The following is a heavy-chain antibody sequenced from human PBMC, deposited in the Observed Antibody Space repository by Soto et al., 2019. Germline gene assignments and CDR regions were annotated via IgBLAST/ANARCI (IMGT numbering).Heavy chain of an antibody. CDR2: ISGSGGST. D-gene: IGHD2-15*01. CDR1: GFTLSSYS. CDR3: AKDPTNCSGGSCYPY. J-gene: IGHJ4*02. Sequence: VGSLGLSCAASGFTLSSYSMNWVRQAPGKGLEWVSAISGSGGSTYYADSVKGRFTISRDNSKTTLYLQMNSLRAEDTAVYYCAKDPTNCSGGSCYPYWGQGTLVTAPQ. V-gene: IGHV3-23*01.